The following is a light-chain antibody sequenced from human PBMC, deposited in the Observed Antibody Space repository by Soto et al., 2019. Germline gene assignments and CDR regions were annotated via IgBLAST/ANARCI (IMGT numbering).Light chain of an antibody. CDR2: DAS. CDR3: QQYDNLPWT. Sequence: DIPMTQSPSSLSASVGDRVTITCQASQDISNYLNWYQQKPGKAPKLLIYDASNLETGVPSRFSGSGSGTDFTFTISSLQPEDIATYYWQQYDNLPWTFGQGTKVEIK. CDR1: QDISNY. J-gene: IGKJ1*01. V-gene: IGKV1-33*01.